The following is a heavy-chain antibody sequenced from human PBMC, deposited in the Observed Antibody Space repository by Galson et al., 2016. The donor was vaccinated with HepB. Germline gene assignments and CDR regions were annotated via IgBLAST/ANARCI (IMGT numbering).Heavy chain of an antibody. D-gene: IGHD6-13*01. J-gene: IGHJ4*02. Sequence: PLSLTCTVSGGSVSHDDSYWTWIRQSPGKGLEWLGYIYYAGNIYYRPSLQSRLTISLDTSENQFSLRLSSVTDADTAVYFCARGRQRRTRGSWGSYDSWGQGMLVTVSS. V-gene: IGHV4-30-4*01. CDR3: ARGRQRRTRGSWGSYDS. CDR2: IYYAGNI. CDR1: GGSVSHDDSY.